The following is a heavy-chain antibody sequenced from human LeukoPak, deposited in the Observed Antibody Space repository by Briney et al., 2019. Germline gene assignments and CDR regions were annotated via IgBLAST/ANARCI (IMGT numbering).Heavy chain of an antibody. CDR2: INSNSGGT. CDR1: GYTXTAYY. D-gene: IGHD2-2*01. J-gene: IGHJ6*02. V-gene: IGHV1-2*02. CDR3: TRDHCTSINCYEYNYYGMDV. Sequence: ASVKVSCKASGYTXTAYYIHWVRRAPGQGLEWMGWINSNSGGTESAQKFQGRVTMTRDTSISTAYMELSRLRSDDTAVYYCTRDHCTSINCYEYNYYGMDVWGQGTTVTVSS.